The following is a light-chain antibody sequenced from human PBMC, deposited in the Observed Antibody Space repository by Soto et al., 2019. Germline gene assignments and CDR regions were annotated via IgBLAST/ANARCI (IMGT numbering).Light chain of an antibody. Sequence: IPLTQSPSSLSASVGDRVTITCRASQAISSYLAWYQQKPGKAPNLLIYAASTLQSGVPSRFSGSGSGTDFTLTISSLQPEDFATYVCQQLNSYPLTFGGGTKVEIK. CDR2: AAS. CDR1: QAISSY. CDR3: QQLNSYPLT. J-gene: IGKJ4*01. V-gene: IGKV1-9*01.